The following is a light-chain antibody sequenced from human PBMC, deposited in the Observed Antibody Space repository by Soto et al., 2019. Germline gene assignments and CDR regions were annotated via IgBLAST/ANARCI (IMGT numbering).Light chain of an antibody. CDR2: AAS. CDR1: QSISSY. Sequence: DIQMTQSPSSLSASVGDRITITCRARQSISSYLCWYQQKPGKAPKLLIHAASSLQSGVPSRFRVSVSATDSTLTISGLQPEVFAAYSCQQTYSAPRTFGKGTKFKVK. CDR3: QQTYSAPRT. J-gene: IGKJ1*01. V-gene: IGKV1-39*01.